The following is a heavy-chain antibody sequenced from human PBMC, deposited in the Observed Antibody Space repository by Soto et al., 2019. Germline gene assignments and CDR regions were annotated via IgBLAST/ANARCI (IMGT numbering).Heavy chain of an antibody. CDR1: GGSFSNTIYY. J-gene: IGHJ4*02. V-gene: IGHV4-39*01. CDR3: ARHMRAVASPLGY. D-gene: IGHD6-19*01. CDR2: IYYNGNA. Sequence: TLSLTCSVSGGSFSNTIYYWAWIRQPPGKGLEWIGSIYYNGNAFYNPSLKSRVTISVDSSKSQFSLKVTSVTAADTAVYYCARHMRAVASPLGYWGQGALVTVSS.